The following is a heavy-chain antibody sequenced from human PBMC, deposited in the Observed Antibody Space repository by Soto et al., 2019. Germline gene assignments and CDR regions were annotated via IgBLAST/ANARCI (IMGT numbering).Heavy chain of an antibody. CDR2: ISAYNGNT. CDR1: GYTFTSYG. V-gene: IGHV1-18*01. D-gene: IGHD2-2*01. J-gene: IGHJ4*02. Sequence: ASVKVSCKTSGYTFTSYGISWVRQAPGQGLEWMGWISAYNGNTNYAQKLQGRVTMTTDTSTSTAYMELRSLRSDDTAVYYCARIAVPAAAYYFDYWGQGTLVTVSS. CDR3: ARIAVPAAAYYFDY.